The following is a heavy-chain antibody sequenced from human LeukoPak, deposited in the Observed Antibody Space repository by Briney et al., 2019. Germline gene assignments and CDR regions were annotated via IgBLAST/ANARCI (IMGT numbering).Heavy chain of an antibody. Sequence: GGSLRLSCAASGFTFSSYAMSWVRQAPGKGLEWVSAISGSGGSTYYADSVKGRFTISGDNSKNTLYLQMSSLRAEDAAVYYCAREGGYQYYYAMDVWGQGTTVTVSS. CDR2: ISGSGGST. J-gene: IGHJ6*02. CDR3: AREGGYQYYYAMDV. CDR1: GFTFSSYA. D-gene: IGHD3-16*01. V-gene: IGHV3-23*01.